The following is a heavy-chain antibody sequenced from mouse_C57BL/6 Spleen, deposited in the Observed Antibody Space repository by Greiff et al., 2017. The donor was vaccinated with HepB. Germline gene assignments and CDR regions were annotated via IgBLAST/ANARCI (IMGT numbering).Heavy chain of an antibody. CDR1: GYAFTNSL. Sequence: VQLQQSGAELVRPGTSVKVSCKASGYAFTNSLIEWVKQRPGQGLEWIGVINPGSGGTNYTEKFKGKATLTADKSSSTAYMQLSSLTSDDSAVYFCARDWDRAWFAYWGQGTLVTVSA. V-gene: IGHV1-54*01. CDR2: INPGSGGT. J-gene: IGHJ3*01. D-gene: IGHD4-1*01. CDR3: ARDWDRAWFAY.